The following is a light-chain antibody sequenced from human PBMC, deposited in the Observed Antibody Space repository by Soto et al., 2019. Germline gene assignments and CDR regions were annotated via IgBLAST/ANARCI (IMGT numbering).Light chain of an antibody. CDR1: SSDVGGHNY. J-gene: IGLJ2*01. V-gene: IGLV2-8*01. Sequence: QSALTQPASVSGSPGQSITISCTGTSSDVGGHNYVSWYQQHPGTAPKLMIYEVTKRPSGVPDRFSGSKSGNTASLTVSGLRAEDEAYYYCSSYAGSNNVVFGGGTKLTVL. CDR3: SSYAGSNNVV. CDR2: EVT.